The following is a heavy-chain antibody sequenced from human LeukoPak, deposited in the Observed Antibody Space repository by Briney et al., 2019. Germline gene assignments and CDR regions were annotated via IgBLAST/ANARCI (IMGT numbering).Heavy chain of an antibody. J-gene: IGHJ3*02. D-gene: IGHD2-2*02. Sequence: GGSLRLSCAASGFTFSSYSMNWVRQAPGKGLEWVSSISSSSSYIYYADSVKGRFTISRDNAKNSLYLQMNSLRAEDTAVYYCASDIVVVPAAIGSALDIWGQGTMVTVSS. CDR3: ASDIVVVPAAIGSALDI. CDR1: GFTFSSYS. V-gene: IGHV3-21*01. CDR2: ISSSSSYI.